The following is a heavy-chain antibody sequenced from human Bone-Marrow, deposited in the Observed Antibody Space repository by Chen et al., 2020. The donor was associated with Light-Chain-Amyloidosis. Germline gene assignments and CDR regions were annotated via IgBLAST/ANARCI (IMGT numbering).Heavy chain of an antibody. CDR1: GFTFSSYA. V-gene: IGHV3-23*01. Sequence: EVQLLESGGGLVQPGGSLRLSCAASGFTFSSYAMSWVRQAPGKGLEWFSAMSGSGGSTYYADYVKGRFTISRANSKNTLYLQMNSLRAEYTAVYYCAIKLRGVAVIDAFDIWGQGTMVTVSS. J-gene: IGHJ3*02. CDR3: AIKLRGVAVIDAFDI. CDR2: MSGSGGST. D-gene: IGHD3-3*01.